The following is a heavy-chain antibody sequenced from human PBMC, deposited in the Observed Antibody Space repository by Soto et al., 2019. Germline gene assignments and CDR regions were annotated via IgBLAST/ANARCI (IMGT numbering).Heavy chain of an antibody. Sequence: QVQLVQSGAEVKKPGASVKVSCKASGYTFTGHYILWVRQAPGQGLEWRGWVNPISGGTINAQTFLGWVTMTRATSTSTDYLELRSLTSDATAVYYCARAKHFGSGELDYWGQGTLVTVSS. V-gene: IGHV1-2*04. D-gene: IGHD3-10*01. CDR3: ARAKHFGSGELDY. CDR2: VNPISGGT. CDR1: GYTFTGHY. J-gene: IGHJ4*02.